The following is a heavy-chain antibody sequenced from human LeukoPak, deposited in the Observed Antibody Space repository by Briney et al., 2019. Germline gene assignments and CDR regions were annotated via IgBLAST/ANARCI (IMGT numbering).Heavy chain of an antibody. J-gene: IGHJ4*02. V-gene: IGHV1-18*01. CDR1: GYTFTSYN. CDR3: ARDRGIVGAKPIFDN. Sequence: ASVKVSCKTSGYTFTSYNINWVRQAPRQGLEWMGWISAYSGNTNYAQKLQGRVTMTTDTSTNTAYMDLRGLISDDTAVYYCARDRGIVGAKPIFDNWGQGTLVTVSS. CDR2: ISAYSGNT. D-gene: IGHD1-26*01.